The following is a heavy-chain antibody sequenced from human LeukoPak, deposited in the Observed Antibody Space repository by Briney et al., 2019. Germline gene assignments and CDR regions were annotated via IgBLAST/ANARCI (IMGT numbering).Heavy chain of an antibody. J-gene: IGHJ6*02. CDR2: INPNSGGT. D-gene: IGHD3/OR15-3a*01. V-gene: IGHV1-2*04. Sequence: ASVKVSCKASGYTFTGYYMHWVRQAPGQGLEWMGWINPNSGGTSYAQKFQGWVTMTRDTSISTAYMELSRLRSDDTAVYYCARDRGPPFFDLYYYYYGMDVWGQGTTVTVSS. CDR3: ARDRGPPFFDLYYYYYGMDV. CDR1: GYTFTGYY.